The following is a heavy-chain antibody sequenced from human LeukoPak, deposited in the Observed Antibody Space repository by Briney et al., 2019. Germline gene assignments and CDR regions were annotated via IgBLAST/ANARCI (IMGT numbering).Heavy chain of an antibody. CDR3: ATYCSSTSCYVYFDY. CDR1: GGTFSSYA. D-gene: IGHD2-2*01. V-gene: IGHV1-69*06. CDR2: IIPIFGTA. J-gene: IGHJ4*02. Sequence: ASVKVSCKASGGTFSSYAISWVRQAPGQGLEWMGGIIPIFGTANYAQKFQGRVTITADKSTSKAYMELSSLRSEDTAVYYCATYCSSTSCYVYFDYWGQGTLVTVSS.